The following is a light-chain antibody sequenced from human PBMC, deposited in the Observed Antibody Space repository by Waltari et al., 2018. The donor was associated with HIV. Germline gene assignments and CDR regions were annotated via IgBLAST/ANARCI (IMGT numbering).Light chain of an antibody. CDR2: DAS. J-gene: IGKJ4*01. CDR1: QSVRSY. Sequence: EIVLTQSPATLSLSPGERVTLSCRASQSVRSYLAWYQQKPGQAPRLLIYDASNRATGIPARFSGSGSGTDFTLTISSLEPGDFAVYYCQHRSSWPLTFGGGTKVEIK. CDR3: QHRSSWPLT. V-gene: IGKV3-11*01.